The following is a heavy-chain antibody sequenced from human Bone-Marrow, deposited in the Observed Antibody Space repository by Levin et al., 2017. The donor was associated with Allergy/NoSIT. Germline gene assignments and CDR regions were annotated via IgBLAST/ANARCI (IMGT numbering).Heavy chain of an antibody. V-gene: IGHV2-5*02. D-gene: IGHD3-9*01. CDR3: VHSHDRNAGNYYCYAMDV. J-gene: IGHJ6*02. CDR2: IYWDDDK. Sequence: SGPTLVKPTQTLTLTCTFSGFSLTTTGVGVGWIRQPPGKTLEWLAVIYWDDDKRYRPSLKSRLTINKDTSKNQVVLTMTNMDPVDTATYFCVHSHDRNAGNYYCYAMDVWGQGTTVTVSS. CDR1: GFSLTTTGVG.